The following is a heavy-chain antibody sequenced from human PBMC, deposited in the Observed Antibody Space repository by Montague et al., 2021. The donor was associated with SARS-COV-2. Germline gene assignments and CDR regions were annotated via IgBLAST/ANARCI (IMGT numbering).Heavy chain of an antibody. Sequence: CAISGDSVSSTSASWNWIRQSPSRGLEWLGRTYYRSWWRSQYPGSLESRITISGDTSKYQFSLQLNSVTPEDTAVYYCASAFYGDHWAFDVWGQGTMVTVSS. D-gene: IGHD3-3*02. CDR3: ASAFYGDHWAFDV. J-gene: IGHJ3*01. CDR2: TYYRSWWRS. V-gene: IGHV6-1*01. CDR1: GDSVSSTSAS.